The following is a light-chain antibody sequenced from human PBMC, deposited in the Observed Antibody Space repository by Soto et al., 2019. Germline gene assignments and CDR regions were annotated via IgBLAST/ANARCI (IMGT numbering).Light chain of an antibody. Sequence: EIVMTQSPATLSVSPGERVTLCCRASQSVSSNLAWYQQKPGQAPTLLIYGASTRATGIPGRFSGSGSGTEFTLTISSLQSEYFAVYYCQQYNNWPPFTFGQGTKLEIK. V-gene: IGKV3-15*01. J-gene: IGKJ2*01. CDR1: QSVSSN. CDR2: GAS. CDR3: QQYNNWPPFT.